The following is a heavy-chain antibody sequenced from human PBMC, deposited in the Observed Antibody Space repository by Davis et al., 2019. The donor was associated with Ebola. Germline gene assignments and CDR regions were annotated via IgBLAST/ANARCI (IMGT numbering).Heavy chain of an antibody. CDR1: GFTFNSYG. V-gene: IGHV3-30*18. J-gene: IGHJ4*02. CDR2: ISYDGSNK. D-gene: IGHD3-3*01. CDR3: AKTYYDFWSGPQGQDY. Sequence: PGGSLRLSCAASGFTFNSYGMHWVRQAPGKGLEWVAVISYDGSNKYYADSVKGRFTISRDNSKNTLYLQMNSLRAEDTAVYYCAKTYYDFWSGPQGQDYWGQGTLVTVSS.